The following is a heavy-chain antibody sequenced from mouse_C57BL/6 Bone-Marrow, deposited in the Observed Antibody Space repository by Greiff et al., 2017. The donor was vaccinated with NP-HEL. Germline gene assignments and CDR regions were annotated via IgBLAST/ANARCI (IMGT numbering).Heavy chain of an antibody. Sequence: EVQLQQSGPELVKPGASVKISCKASGYTFTDYYMNWVKQSHGKSLEWIGDINPNNGGTSYNQKFKGKATLTVDKSSSTAYMELRSLTSEDSAVYYCASGYGYDFDYWGQGTTLTVSS. CDR3: ASGYGYDFDY. J-gene: IGHJ2*01. CDR2: INPNNGGT. D-gene: IGHD2-2*01. V-gene: IGHV1-26*01. CDR1: GYTFTDYY.